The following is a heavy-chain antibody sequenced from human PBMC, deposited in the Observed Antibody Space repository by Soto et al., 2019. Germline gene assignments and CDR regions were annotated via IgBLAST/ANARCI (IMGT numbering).Heavy chain of an antibody. D-gene: IGHD4-4*01. V-gene: IGHV1-46*01. J-gene: IGHJ6*02. CDR2: INPSGGST. Sequence: GASVKVSCKSSGYTFTSYYMHWVRQAPGQGLEWMGIINPSGGSTSYAQKFQGRVTMTRDTSTSTVYMELSSLRSEDTAVYYCARDHHMTTVTTGYYYYGMDVWGQGTTVTVSS. CDR3: ARDHHMTTVTTGYYYYGMDV. CDR1: GYTFTSYY.